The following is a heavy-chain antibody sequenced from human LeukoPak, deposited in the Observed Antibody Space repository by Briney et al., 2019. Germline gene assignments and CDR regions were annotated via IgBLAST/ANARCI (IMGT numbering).Heavy chain of an antibody. V-gene: IGHV1-18*04. CDR1: GYTFSTYG. Sequence: ASVKDSCEASGYTFSTYGVCWVRQAPGQGLEWMGWISAYNDNTNYAKKFQGRFAMTKDTSPSTAYMELRSLRSDDTAVYYCARDFVAVVGTSIPGFDPWGQASHISVSS. CDR3: ARDFVAVVGTSIPGFDP. D-gene: IGHD6-19*01. CDR2: ISAYNDNT. J-gene: IGHJ5*02.